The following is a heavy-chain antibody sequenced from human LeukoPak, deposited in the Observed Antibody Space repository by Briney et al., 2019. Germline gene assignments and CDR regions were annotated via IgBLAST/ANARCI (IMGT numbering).Heavy chain of an antibody. CDR3: ARALVRATSDY. CDR1: GYTFTGYY. D-gene: IGHD3-10*01. V-gene: IGHV1-2*02. J-gene: IGHJ4*02. CDR2: INANSGGT. Sequence: ASVKVSCEASGYTFTGYYMHWVRQAPGEGLEWMGWINANSGGTKYAQKFQGRVTMTRDTSISTAYMELSRLRSDDTAVYYCARALVRATSDYWGQGTLVTVSS.